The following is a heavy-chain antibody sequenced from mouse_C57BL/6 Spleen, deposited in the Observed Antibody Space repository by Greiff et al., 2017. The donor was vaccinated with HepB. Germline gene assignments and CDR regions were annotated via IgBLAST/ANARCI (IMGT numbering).Heavy chain of an antibody. CDR1: GFTFSSYA. CDR3: TRDKGYSDY. Sequence: DVKLVDSGEGLVKPGGSLKLSCAASGFTFSSYAMSWVRQTPEKRLEWVAYISSGGDYTYYADTVKGRFTISRDNARNTLYLQMSSLKSEDTAMYYCTRDKGYSDYWGQGTTLTVSS. CDR2: ISSGGDYT. V-gene: IGHV5-9-1*02. J-gene: IGHJ2*01.